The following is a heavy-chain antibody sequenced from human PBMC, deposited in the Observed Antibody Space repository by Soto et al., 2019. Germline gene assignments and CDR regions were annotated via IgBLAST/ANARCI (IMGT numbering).Heavy chain of an antibody. CDR1: GGSTSSYY. CDR2: IYTSGST. CDR3: ARLIAAAAGSYYYYYGMDV. Sequence: LSLTCTVSGGSTSSYYWSWIRQPAGKGLEWIGRIYTSGSTNYNPSLKSRVTMSVDTSKNQFSLKLSSVTAADTAVYYCARLIAAAAGSYYYYYGMDVWGQGTTVTVSS. J-gene: IGHJ6*02. V-gene: IGHV4-4*07. D-gene: IGHD6-13*01.